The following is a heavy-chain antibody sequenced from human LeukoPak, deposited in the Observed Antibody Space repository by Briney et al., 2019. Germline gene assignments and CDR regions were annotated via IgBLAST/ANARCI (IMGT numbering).Heavy chain of an antibody. CDR3: ARAGRRVLGGTLYYFDF. D-gene: IGHD3-3*02. CDR2: INPNSGGT. Sequence: ASVKVSCKASGYTFTGYYMHWVRQAPGQGLEWMGWINPNSGGTNYAQKFQGRVTMTRDTSISTAYMELSRLRSDDTAVYYCARAGRRVLGGTLYYFDFWGQGTLVTVSS. V-gene: IGHV1-2*02. CDR1: GYTFTGYY. J-gene: IGHJ4*02.